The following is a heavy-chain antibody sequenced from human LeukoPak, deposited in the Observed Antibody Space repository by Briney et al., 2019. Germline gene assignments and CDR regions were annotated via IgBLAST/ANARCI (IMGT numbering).Heavy chain of an antibody. CDR2: IIPLFDTS. Sequence: AASVKVSCKASGGTFSSYAISWVRQAPGQGLEWMGGIIPLFDTSNYAQKCQGRVTITADESTSTAYMELSSLRSDDTAVYYCARGVRGTYGMDVWGQGTTVTVSS. J-gene: IGHJ6*02. D-gene: IGHD3-10*01. V-gene: IGHV1-69*13. CDR3: ARGVRGTYGMDV. CDR1: GGTFSSYA.